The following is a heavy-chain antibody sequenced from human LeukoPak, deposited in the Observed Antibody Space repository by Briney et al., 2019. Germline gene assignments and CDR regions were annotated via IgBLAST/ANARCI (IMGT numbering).Heavy chain of an antibody. D-gene: IGHD1-26*01. CDR3: TRLGVGATVGNY. Sequence: GASVKVSCKASGYILSSYYMHWVRQAPGQGLEWLGIINPSGGDTKYAQKFQGRVTMTRDKSTSTVYMELSSLRSEDTAVYYCTRLGVGATVGNYWGQGTLVTVSS. V-gene: IGHV1-46*03. CDR1: GYILSSYY. J-gene: IGHJ4*02. CDR2: INPSGGDT.